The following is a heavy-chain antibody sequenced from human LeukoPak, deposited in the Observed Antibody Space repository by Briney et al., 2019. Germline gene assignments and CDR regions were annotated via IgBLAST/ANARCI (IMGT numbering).Heavy chain of an antibody. CDR3: GKSGQRGFSCGP. Sequence: SETLSLTCTVSGGSISSGDYYWSWIRQPPGKGLEWIGYIYYSGSTYYNPSLKSRVTISADTSRNQFSLKLNSVTAADTAVYYCGKSGQRGFSCGPWGQGTLVTVS. V-gene: IGHV4-30-4*08. J-gene: IGHJ5*02. CDR2: IYYSGST. D-gene: IGHD1-26*01. CDR1: GGSISSGDYY.